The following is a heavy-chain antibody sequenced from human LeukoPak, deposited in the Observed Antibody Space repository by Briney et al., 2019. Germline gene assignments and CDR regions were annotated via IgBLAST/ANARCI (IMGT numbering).Heavy chain of an antibody. D-gene: IGHD4/OR15-4a*01. CDR2: INGDGTMP. J-gene: IGHJ4*02. V-gene: IGHV3-74*01. CDR1: GFTFSNSW. Sequence: PGGSLRLSCEASGFTFSNSWMHWVRQAPGKGLVWVSCINGDGTMPTYADSVRGRITISRDNTKNTLSLHMNSLRAGDTGVYYCARDGGNYSPQDYWGQGTLVTVSS. CDR3: ARDGGNYSPQDY.